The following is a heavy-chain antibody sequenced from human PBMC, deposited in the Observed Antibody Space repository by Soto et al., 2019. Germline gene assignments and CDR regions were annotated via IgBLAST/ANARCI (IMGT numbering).Heavy chain of an antibody. V-gene: IGHV4-59*01. CDR3: ARSGLQLFSGTYYYYMDV. CDR2: LFYRAST. J-gene: IGHJ6*03. D-gene: IGHD1-1*01. Sequence: PSGTRSLTSSLSGGSIKDSVLTVFRQPKVAALEGIGYLFYRASTLYTDSLKSRVTISSDTSKTQISLRLTSVTAADTAVYYCARSGLQLFSGTYYYYMDVWGTGTTVTVSS. CDR1: GGSIKDSV.